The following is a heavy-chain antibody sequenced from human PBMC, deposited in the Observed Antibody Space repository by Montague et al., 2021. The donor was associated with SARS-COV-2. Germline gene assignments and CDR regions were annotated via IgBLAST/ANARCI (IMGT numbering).Heavy chain of an antibody. J-gene: IGHJ6*02. CDR2: TYYRSKWYN. V-gene: IGHV6-1*01. CDR3: ASGRMVPYSSSWTTLYYYYGMDV. CDR1: GDSVSSNSAA. D-gene: IGHD6-13*01. Sequence: CAISGDSVSSNSAAWNWIRQSPARGLEWLGRTYYRSKWYNDYAVSVKSRITINPDTSKNQFSLQLNSVTPEDTAVYYCASGRMVPYSSSWTTLYYYYGMDVWDQETTVTVSS.